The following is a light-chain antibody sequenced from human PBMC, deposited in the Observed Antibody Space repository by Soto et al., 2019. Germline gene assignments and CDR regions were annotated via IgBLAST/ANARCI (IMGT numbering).Light chain of an antibody. J-gene: IGKJ4*01. Sequence: EIVLTQSPGTLSLSPGERATLSCRASQSVSSSYLAWYQQKPGQAHRLLIYGASSRATGIPDRFSGSGSGTDFTLTISRLEPEEFAVYYCQQYGSSPVTFGGGTKVEIK. CDR3: QQYGSSPVT. CDR2: GAS. CDR1: QSVSSSY. V-gene: IGKV3-20*01.